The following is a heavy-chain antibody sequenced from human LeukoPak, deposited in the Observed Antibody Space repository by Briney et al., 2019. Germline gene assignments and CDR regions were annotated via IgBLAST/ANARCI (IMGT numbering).Heavy chain of an antibody. J-gene: IGHJ4*02. CDR2: IYYSGST. Sequence: PSETLSLTCTVSGGSISSYYWSWIRQPPGKGLEWIGYIYYSGSTNYNPSLKSRVTISVDTSKNQFSLKLSSVTAADTAVYYCARDENYGDYPQWGQGALVTVSS. CDR3: ARDENYGDYPQ. V-gene: IGHV4-59*01. D-gene: IGHD4-17*01. CDR1: GGSISSYY.